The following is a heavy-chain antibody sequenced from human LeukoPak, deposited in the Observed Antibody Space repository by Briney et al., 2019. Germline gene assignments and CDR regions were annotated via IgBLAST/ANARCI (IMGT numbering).Heavy chain of an antibody. CDR2: IYYSGST. D-gene: IGHD3-22*01. V-gene: IGHV4-61*01. Sequence: SETLSLTCTVSGASVSSVFYYWSWVRQPPGRGLEWIGYIYYSGSTNYNPSLKSRVPILVDTSKNQFSLRLSSVTAADTAVYYCARNYYDSTGYLPGLFDYWGQGTLVTVSS. CDR1: GASVSSVFYY. CDR3: ARNYYDSTGYLPGLFDY. J-gene: IGHJ4*02.